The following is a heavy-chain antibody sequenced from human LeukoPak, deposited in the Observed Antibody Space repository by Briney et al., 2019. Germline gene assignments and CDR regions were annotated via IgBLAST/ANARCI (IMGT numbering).Heavy chain of an antibody. D-gene: IGHD4-23*01. V-gene: IGHV3-20*04. CDR3: ARGVATGGYYYYYIDV. J-gene: IGHJ6*03. CDR2: INWNGGST. CDR1: GFTFDDYG. Sequence: PGGSLRLSCAASGFTFDDYGMSWVRHAPGKGLEWVSGINWNGGSTGYADSVKGRFTISRDNAKNSLYLQMDSLRAEDTALYYCARGVATGGYYYYYIDVWGKGTTVTVSS.